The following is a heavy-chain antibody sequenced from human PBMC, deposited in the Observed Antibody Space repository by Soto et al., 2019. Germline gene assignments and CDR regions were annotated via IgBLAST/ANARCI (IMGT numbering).Heavy chain of an antibody. Sequence: PGGSLRLSCAASGFTFDDYAMHWVRQAPGKGLEWVSGISWNSGSIGYADSVKGRFTISRDNAKNSLYLQMNSLRAEDTALYYCAKDRGPNGFDAFDIWGQGTMVTVSS. V-gene: IGHV3-9*01. J-gene: IGHJ3*02. CDR2: ISWNSGSI. D-gene: IGHD2-8*01. CDR3: AKDRGPNGFDAFDI. CDR1: GFTFDDYA.